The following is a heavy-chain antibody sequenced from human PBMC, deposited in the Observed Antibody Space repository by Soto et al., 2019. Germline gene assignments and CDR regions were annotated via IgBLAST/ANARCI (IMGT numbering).Heavy chain of an antibody. J-gene: IGHJ5*02. CDR3: AAHMIRGVPNWFDP. CDR1: GFTFTSSA. Sequence: ASVKVSCKASGFTFTSSAMQWVRQARGQRLEWIGWIVVGSGNTNYAQKFQERVTITRDMSTSTAYMELSSLRSEDTAVYYCAAHMIRGVPNWFDPWGQGTLDTVSS. D-gene: IGHD3-10*01. CDR2: IVVGSGNT. V-gene: IGHV1-58*02.